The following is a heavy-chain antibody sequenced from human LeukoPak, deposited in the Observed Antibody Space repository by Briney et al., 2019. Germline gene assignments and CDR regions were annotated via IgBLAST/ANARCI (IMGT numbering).Heavy chain of an antibody. CDR3: ARSPYTSGWYGVGY. CDR2: IKQDGSEK. Sequence: GGSLRLSCLASGFTFSSYWMSWVRQAPGKGLEWVANIKQDGSEKYYVDSVKGRFTISRDNAKNSLYLQLNSLRAEDTAVYYCARSPYTSGWYGVGYWGQGTLVTVSS. V-gene: IGHV3-7*01. J-gene: IGHJ4*02. D-gene: IGHD6-19*01. CDR1: GFTFSSYW.